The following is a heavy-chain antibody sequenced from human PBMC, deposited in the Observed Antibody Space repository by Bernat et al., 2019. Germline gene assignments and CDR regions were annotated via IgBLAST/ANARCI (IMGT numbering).Heavy chain of an antibody. J-gene: IGHJ4*02. CDR1: GFSLRTSGVG. D-gene: IGHD1-26*01. V-gene: IGHV2-5*02. Sequence: QITLKESGPTLVKPTQTLTLTCTFSGFSLRTSGVGVGWIRQPPGKALEWLALIYWDDDKRYSPSLKGRLTITRDTSKNQVVLTMTNMDPVDTATYYCAHRLELSRSGNYYFDYWGQGTLVTVSS. CDR2: IYWDDDK. CDR3: AHRLELSRSGNYYFDY.